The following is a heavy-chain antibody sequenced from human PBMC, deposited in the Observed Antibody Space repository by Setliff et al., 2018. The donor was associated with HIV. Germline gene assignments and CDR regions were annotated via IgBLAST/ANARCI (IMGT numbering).Heavy chain of an antibody. D-gene: IGHD3-10*01. CDR2: NNHSGNT. V-gene: IGHV4-34*01. CDR1: GGSFSDYY. CDR3: ARAGVVNKCFDP. Sequence: SETLSLTCAVYGGSFSDYYWSWFRQPPGKGLEWIGENNHSGNTNYNPSLKSRVAVSLDTSRNQFSLKLSSVTAVDTAVYFCARAGVVNKCFDPWGQGTLVTVSS. J-gene: IGHJ5*02.